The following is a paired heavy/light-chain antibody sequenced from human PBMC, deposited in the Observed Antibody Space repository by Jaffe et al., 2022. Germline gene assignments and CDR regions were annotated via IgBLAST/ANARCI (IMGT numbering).Heavy chain of an antibody. CDR3: ARGNTVRGIQVYFFDY. Sequence: QVRLVQSGSQLQKPGASVNLSCEASGYTFINYAISWVRQAPGEGLEWMGWVNTNTGKATYAQGFTGRFVFSLDHSVKTAHLQIRNLKAEDTAVYYCARGNTVRGIQVYFFDYWGQGSLVSVSS. CDR2: VNTNTGKA. CDR1: GYTFINYA. J-gene: IGHJ4*02. D-gene: IGHD3-10*01. V-gene: IGHV7-4-1*02.
Light chain of an antibody. J-gene: IGLJ7*01. CDR3: QAWDNTPAAV. Sequence: SYDLTQPPSLSVSPGQTASISCSGDKLGDKFVSWYQQRPGQSPVLVIFQDDKRPSGTPERFSGSNSGNTATLTISGTQAMDEADYYCQAWDNTPAAVFGGGTQLTVL. V-gene: IGLV3-1*01. CDR2: QDD. CDR1: KLGDKF.